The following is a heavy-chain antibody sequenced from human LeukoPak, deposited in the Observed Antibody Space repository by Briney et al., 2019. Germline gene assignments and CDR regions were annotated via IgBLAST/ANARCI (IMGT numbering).Heavy chain of an antibody. CDR1: GGSISSYY. V-gene: IGHV4-59*01. CDR3: ARRRYFDWFDAFDI. CDR2: IYYSGST. D-gene: IGHD3-9*01. Sequence: PSETLSLTCTVSGGSISSYYWSWIRQPPGKGLEWIGYIYYSGSTNYNPSLKSRVTMSVDTSKNQFSLKLSSVTAADTAVYYCARRRYFDWFDAFDIWGQGTMVTVSS. J-gene: IGHJ3*02.